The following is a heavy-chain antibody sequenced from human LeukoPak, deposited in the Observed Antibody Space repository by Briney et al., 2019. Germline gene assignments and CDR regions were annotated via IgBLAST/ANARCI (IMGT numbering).Heavy chain of an antibody. J-gene: IGHJ3*02. V-gene: IGHV4-4*02. CDR3: ARPRGVRIAAAGTDVFDI. D-gene: IGHD6-13*01. CDR2: IYHSETT. CDR1: GGSISSSDW. Sequence: PSGTLSLTCAVSGGSISSSDWWSWVRQPPGEGLEWIGEIYHSETTNYNPSLKSRVTISVDKSKNQFSLKLNSVTAADTAVYYCARPRGVRIAAAGTDVFDIWGQGTMVTVSS.